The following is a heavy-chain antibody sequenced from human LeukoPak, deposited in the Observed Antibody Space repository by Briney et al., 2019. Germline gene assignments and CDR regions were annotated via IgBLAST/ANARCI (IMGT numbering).Heavy chain of an antibody. J-gene: IGHJ4*02. CDR1: GGSISSSSYY. CDR2: IYYSGST. CDR3: ARDRPGTYFDY. Sequence: SETLSLTCTVSGGSISSSSYYWGWIRQPPGKGLEWIGSIYYSGSTYYNPSLKSRVTISRDMSKNHFSLKLSSVTAADTAIYYCARDRPGTYFDYWGQGTLVTVSS. V-gene: IGHV4-39*02. D-gene: IGHD1-26*01.